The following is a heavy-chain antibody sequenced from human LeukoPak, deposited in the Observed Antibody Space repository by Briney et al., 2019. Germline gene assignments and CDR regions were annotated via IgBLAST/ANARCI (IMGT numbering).Heavy chain of an antibody. D-gene: IGHD1-26*01. V-gene: IGHV4-59*01. CDR3: ARDGNPWNLDV. CDR2: IYYSGRT. CDR1: GGSISPYY. Sequence: PSKTLSLTCTVSGGSISPYYWTWIRQSPGKALEWMGYIYYSGRTSYNPSLKSRVTMSVDTSKNQFSLQLSSVTAADTAVYYCARDGNPWNLDVWGRGTLVTVSS. J-gene: IGHJ2*01.